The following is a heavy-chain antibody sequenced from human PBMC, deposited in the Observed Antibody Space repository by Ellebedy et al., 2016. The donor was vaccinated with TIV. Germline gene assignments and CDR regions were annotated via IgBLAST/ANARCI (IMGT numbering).Heavy chain of an antibody. CDR1: GFTFSSYA. CDR3: ACWSGDWNGPFDY. Sequence: GESLKISCAASGFTFSSYAMHWVRQAPGKGLEWVAVISYDGSNKYYADSVKGRFTISRDNSKDTLYLEMNSLRAEDTAVYYCACWSGDWNGPFDYWGPGTLVTVST. CDR2: ISYDGSNK. V-gene: IGHV3-30-3*01. D-gene: IGHD2-21*02. J-gene: IGHJ4*02.